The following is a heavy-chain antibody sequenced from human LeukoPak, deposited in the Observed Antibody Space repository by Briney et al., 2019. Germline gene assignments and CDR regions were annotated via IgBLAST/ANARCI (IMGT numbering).Heavy chain of an antibody. V-gene: IGHV4-59*12. CDR1: GGSISSYY. Sequence: KPSETLSLTCTVSGGSISSYYWSWIRQPPGKGLEWIGSVDYSGSTYYNPSLKSRATISIDTSRNQFSLNLSSVTAADTAVYYCAREYTLYRSGWFLDYWGQGTVVAVSS. J-gene: IGHJ4*02. CDR2: VDYSGST. CDR3: AREYTLYRSGWFLDY. D-gene: IGHD6-19*01.